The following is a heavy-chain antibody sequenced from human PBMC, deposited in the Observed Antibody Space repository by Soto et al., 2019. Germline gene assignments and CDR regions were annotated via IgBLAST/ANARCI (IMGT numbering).Heavy chain of an antibody. Sequence: SVKVSCKASGGTFSSYAISWVRQAPGQGLEWMGVISPNGGTTSYAQKFQGRVTMTRDASTSTVYMELSSLRSEDTAVYYCATRDPGHYWGQGTLVTVSS. CDR3: ATRDPGHY. CDR1: GGTFSSYA. V-gene: IGHV1-69*05. CDR2: ISPNGGTT. J-gene: IGHJ4*02.